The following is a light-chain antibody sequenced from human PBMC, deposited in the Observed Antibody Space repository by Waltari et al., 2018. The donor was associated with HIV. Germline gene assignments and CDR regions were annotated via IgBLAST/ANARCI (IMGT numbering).Light chain of an antibody. CDR3: CSYVGSDTWV. CDR2: EVS. J-gene: IGLJ3*02. V-gene: IGLV2-23*02. Sequence: QSALTQPASVSGSPGQSITISCTGATTDIGHYNLVSWYQQHPGRAPKLIIFEVSERPSGVSDRFSGSKSDSPASLPISGLQAEDEATYFCCSYVGSDTWVFGGGTQLTVL. CDR1: TTDIGHYNL.